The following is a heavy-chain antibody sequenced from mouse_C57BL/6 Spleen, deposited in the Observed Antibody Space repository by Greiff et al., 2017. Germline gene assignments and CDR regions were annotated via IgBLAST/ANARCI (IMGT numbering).Heavy chain of an antibody. J-gene: IGHJ3*01. CDR1: GFNIKDDY. CDR2: IDPENGDT. CDR3: TTSYDDDAAWFAY. Sequence: VQLKQSGAELVRPGASVKLSCTASGFNIKDDYMHWVKQRPEQGLEWIGWIDPENGDTEYASKFQGKATITADTSSNTAYLQLSSLTSEDTAVYYCTTSYDDDAAWFAYWGQGTLVTVSA. V-gene: IGHV14-4*01. D-gene: IGHD2-4*01.